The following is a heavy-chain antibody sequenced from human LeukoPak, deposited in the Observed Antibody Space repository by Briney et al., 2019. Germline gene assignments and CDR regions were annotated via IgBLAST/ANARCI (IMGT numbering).Heavy chain of an antibody. V-gene: IGHV1-2*06. CDR2: INPNSGGT. Sequence: ASVKVSCKASGYTFTGYYMHWGRQAPGQGLEWMGRINPNSGGTNYAQKFQGRVTMTRDTSISTAYMELSRLRSDDTAVYYCARSGSGSYSFDIWGQGTMVTVSS. CDR1: GYTFTGYY. J-gene: IGHJ3*02. D-gene: IGHD3-10*01. CDR3: ARSGSGSYSFDI.